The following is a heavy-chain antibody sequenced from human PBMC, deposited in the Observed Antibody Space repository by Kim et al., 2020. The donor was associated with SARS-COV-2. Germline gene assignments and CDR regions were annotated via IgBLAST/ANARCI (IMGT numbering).Heavy chain of an antibody. J-gene: IGHJ4*02. CDR1: GYTFTSYA. V-gene: IGHV1-3*01. Sequence: ASVKVSCKASGYTFTSYAMHWVRQAPGQRLEWMGWINAGNGNTKYSQKFQGRVTITRDTSASTAYMELSSLRSEDTAVYYCARVSKPGGGYSYGSYFDYWGQGTLVTVSS. CDR3: ARVSKPGGGYSYGSYFDY. CDR2: INAGNGNT. D-gene: IGHD5-18*01.